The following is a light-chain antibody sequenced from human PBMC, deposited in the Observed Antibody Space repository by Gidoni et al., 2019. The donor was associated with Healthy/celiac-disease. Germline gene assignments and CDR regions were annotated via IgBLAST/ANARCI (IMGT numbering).Light chain of an antibody. CDR3: LQHNTSPYT. CDR1: QGIRND. Sequence: DIQMTQSPSSLAASVGNRVTINCRSSQGIRNDLGWYQQKRGKAPKCLIYAASSLQSGFPSRFSGSGSGTEFTLTISSLQPEDFATYYCLQHNTSPYTFGQGTKLDIK. V-gene: IGKV1-17*01. CDR2: AAS. J-gene: IGKJ2*01.